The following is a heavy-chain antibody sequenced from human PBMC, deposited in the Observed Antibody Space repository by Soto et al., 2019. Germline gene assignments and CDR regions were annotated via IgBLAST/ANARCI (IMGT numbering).Heavy chain of an antibody. CDR3: AKYSCSSTSCPTPYSYYYYGMDV. J-gene: IGHJ6*02. V-gene: IGHV3-23*01. CDR1: GFTFSSYA. CDR2: ISGSGGST. Sequence: GGSLRLPCAASGFTFSSYAMRWVREAPGEGLGWVSAISGSGGSTYYADSVEARFTICRDNSKNTLYLQMTSLRAEDTAVYYCAKYSCSSTSCPTPYSYYYYGMDVWGQGTTVTVPS. D-gene: IGHD2-2*01.